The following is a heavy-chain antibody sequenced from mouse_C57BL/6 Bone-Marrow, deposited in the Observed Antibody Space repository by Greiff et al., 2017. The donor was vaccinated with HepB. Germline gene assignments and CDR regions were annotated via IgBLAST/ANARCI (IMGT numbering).Heavy chain of an antibody. Sequence: EVKLQESGGGLVKPGGSLKLSCAASGFTFSSYTMSWVRQTPEKRLEWVATISGGGGNTYYPDSVKGRFTISRDNAKNTLYLQMSSLRSEDTALYYCARYWYFDVWGTGTTVTVSS. J-gene: IGHJ1*03. CDR3: ARYWYFDV. CDR1: GFTFSSYT. V-gene: IGHV5-9*01. CDR2: ISGGGGNT.